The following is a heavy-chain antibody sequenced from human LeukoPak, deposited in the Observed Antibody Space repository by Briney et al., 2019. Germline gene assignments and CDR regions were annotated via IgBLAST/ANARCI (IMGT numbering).Heavy chain of an antibody. D-gene: IGHD3-10*01. CDR3: ARDSRHYYGSGSTYYYYYGMDV. CDR1: GYTFTGYY. Sequence: GASVKVSCKASGYTFTGYYMHWVRQAPGQGLEWMGWINPNSGGTNYAQKFQGRVTMTRDTSVSTAYMELSRLRSDDTAVYYCARDSRHYYGSGSTYYYYYGMDVWGQGTTVTVSS. CDR2: INPNSGGT. V-gene: IGHV1-2*02. J-gene: IGHJ6*02.